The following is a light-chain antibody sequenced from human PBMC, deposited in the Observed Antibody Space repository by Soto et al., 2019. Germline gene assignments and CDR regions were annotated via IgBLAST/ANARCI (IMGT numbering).Light chain of an antibody. J-gene: IGKJ2*03. CDR3: QQYDKYCS. Sequence: DIHMTQSPSTLSASVGDRVIITCRASQSIGNWLAWYQQKPGKAPKLLIFDASTLESGVPSRFSGSGSGTEFSLTISVLQPDDFATYYCQQYDKYCSFGQGTKVEIQ. CDR1: QSIGNW. V-gene: IGKV1-5*01. CDR2: DAS.